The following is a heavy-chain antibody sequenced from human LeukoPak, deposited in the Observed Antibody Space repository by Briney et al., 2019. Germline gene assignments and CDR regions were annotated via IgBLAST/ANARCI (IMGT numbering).Heavy chain of an antibody. V-gene: IGHV4-34*01. Sequence: SETLSLTRAVYGGSFSGYYWSWIRQPPGKGLEWIGEINHSGSTNYNPSLKSRVTISVDTSKNQFSLKLSSVTAADTAVYYCARGRGYKVAARPTYFDYWGQGTLVTVSS. CDR1: GGSFSGYY. CDR3: ARGRGYKVAARPTYFDY. J-gene: IGHJ4*02. D-gene: IGHD6-6*01. CDR2: INHSGST.